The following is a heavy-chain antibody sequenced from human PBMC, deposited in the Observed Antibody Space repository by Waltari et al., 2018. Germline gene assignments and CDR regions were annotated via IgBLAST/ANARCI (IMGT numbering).Heavy chain of an antibody. V-gene: IGHV3-74*01. CDR1: GFTFSSYW. J-gene: IGHJ4*02. CDR2: INSDGSTI. CDR3: ASAYYDILD. D-gene: IGHD3-9*01. Sequence: EVQLEESGGGLVQPGGSLRLSCAASGFTFSSYWMHWVRPAPGKGLVWVSRINSDGSTISYADSVKGRFTISRDNAKNTLYLQMNSLSAEDTAVYYCASAYYDILDWGQGTLVTVSS.